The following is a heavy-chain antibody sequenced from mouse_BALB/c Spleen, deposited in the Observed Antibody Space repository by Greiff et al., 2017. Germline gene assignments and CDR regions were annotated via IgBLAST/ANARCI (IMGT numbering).Heavy chain of an antibody. CDR3: ARDHDYGYVGWYFDV. CDR1: GFTFSDYY. V-gene: IGHV5-4*02. CDR2: ISDGGSYT. D-gene: IGHD1-2*01. J-gene: IGHJ1*01. Sequence: EVKLVESGGGLVKPGGSLKLSCAASGFTFSDYYMYWVRQTPEKRLEWVATISDGGSYTYYPDSVKGRFTISRDNAKNNLYLQMSSLKSEDTAMYYCARDHDYGYVGWYFDVWGAGTTVTVSS.